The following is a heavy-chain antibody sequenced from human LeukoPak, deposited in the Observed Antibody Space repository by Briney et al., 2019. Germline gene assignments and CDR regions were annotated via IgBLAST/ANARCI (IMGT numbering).Heavy chain of an antibody. V-gene: IGHV4-59*01. CDR1: GGSISSYY. CDR3: ASGSNVWVLFDS. Sequence: SETLSLTCTVSGGSISSYYWSWIRQPPGKGLEWIAYAFYSRSTHYNPSLKSRVTMSVDTTNNHFSLRLSSVTAADTAVYYCASGSNVWVLFDSWGQGTLVTVSS. J-gene: IGHJ4*02. CDR2: AFYSRST. D-gene: IGHD5-18*01.